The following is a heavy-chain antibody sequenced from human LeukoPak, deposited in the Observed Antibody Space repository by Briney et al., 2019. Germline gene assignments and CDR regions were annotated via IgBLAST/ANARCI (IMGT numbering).Heavy chain of an antibody. CDR2: INPAGGTT. CDR1: GGTFSSYA. J-gene: IGHJ4*02. CDR3: ARDCSSTSCYMHYFDY. V-gene: IGHV1-46*01. Sequence: ASVKVSCKASGGTFSSYAISWVRQAPGQGLEWMGIINPAGGTTNYAQKFQGRVTMTRDTSTSTVYMELSSLRSEDTAVYYCARDCSSTSCYMHYFDYWGQGTLVTVSS. D-gene: IGHD2-2*02.